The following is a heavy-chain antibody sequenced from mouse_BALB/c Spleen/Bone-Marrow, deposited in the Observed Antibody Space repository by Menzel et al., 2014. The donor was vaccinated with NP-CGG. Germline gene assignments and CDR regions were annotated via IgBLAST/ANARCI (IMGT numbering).Heavy chain of an antibody. Sequence: VQLKESGAELVKPGASVKLSCTASGFNIKDTYMHWVKQRPEQGLEWIGRIYPANGDTKYDPKLQGKATITADTSSNTAYLQLSSLTSEDTAVYYCARYGNGLMDYWGQGTSVTVSS. CDR2: IYPANGDT. CDR3: ARYGNGLMDY. J-gene: IGHJ4*01. CDR1: GFNIKDTY. V-gene: IGHV14-3*02. D-gene: IGHD2-1*01.